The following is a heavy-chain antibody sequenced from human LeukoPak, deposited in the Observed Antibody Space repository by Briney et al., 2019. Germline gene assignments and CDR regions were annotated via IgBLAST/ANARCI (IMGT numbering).Heavy chain of an antibody. V-gene: IGHV4-4*09. CDR3: ARRHCSGGSCYLYSDY. Sequence: SETLSLTCTVSGGSISSYYWSWIRQPPGKGLEWIGYIYTSGSTNYNPSLKSRVTISVDTSKNQFSLKLSSVTAADTAVYYCARRHCSGGSCYLYSDYWGQGTLVTVSS. CDR2: IYTSGST. J-gene: IGHJ4*02. D-gene: IGHD2-15*01. CDR1: GGSISSYY.